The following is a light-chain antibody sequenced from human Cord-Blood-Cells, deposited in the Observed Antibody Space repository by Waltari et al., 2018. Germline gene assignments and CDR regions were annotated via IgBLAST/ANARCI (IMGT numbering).Light chain of an antibody. CDR2: EGS. V-gene: IGLV2-14*02. CDR3: SSYTSSSTWV. Sequence: QSALTQPASVSGSPGQSITISCTGTSSDVGSYNLVSWYQQHPGKAPKLMIYEGSKRPSGVSNRFSGSKSGNTASLTISGLQAGDEADYYCSSYTSSSTWVFGGGTKLTVL. CDR1: SSDVGSYNL. J-gene: IGLJ3*02.